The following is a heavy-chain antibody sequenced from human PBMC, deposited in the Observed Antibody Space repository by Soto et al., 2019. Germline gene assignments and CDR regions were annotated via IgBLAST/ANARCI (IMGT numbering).Heavy chain of an antibody. CDR2: ISDVGSKK. V-gene: IGHV3-30*18. J-gene: IGHJ6*02. D-gene: IGHD4-4*01. Sequence: PGGSLRLSCAASRFIFSNYGMHWVRQAPGKGLEWLAAISDVGSKKYYADSVKGRFTTSRDNSNNTLYLQMNSLRAEDTAVYYCAKDGSNFYYYYGMAGWGQGTTVTVSS. CDR3: AKDGSNFYYYYGMAG. CDR1: RFIFSNYG.